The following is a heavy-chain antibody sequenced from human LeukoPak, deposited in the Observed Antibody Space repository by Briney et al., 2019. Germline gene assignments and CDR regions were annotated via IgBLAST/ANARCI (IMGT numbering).Heavy chain of an antibody. CDR2: IIPIFGTA. J-gene: IGHJ4*02. CDR3: ARDHPVYSNSSG. V-gene: IGHV1-69*06. D-gene: IGHD4-11*01. Sequence: SVKVSCKASGGTFSSYAISWVRQAPGQGLEWMGGIIPIFGTANYAQKFQGRVTITADKSTSTAYMELSSLRSEDTAVYYCARDHPVYSNSSGWGQGTLVTVSS. CDR1: GGTFSSYA.